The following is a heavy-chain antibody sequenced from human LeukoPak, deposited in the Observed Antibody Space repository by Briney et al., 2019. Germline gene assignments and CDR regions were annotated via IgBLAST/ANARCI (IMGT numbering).Heavy chain of an antibody. J-gene: IGHJ4*02. Sequence: SETLSLTCTVSGGSISSSSHYWGWIRQPPGKGLEWIGNIFYSGSAFYNPSLKSRVTISVDTSKKQFSLKLSSVTAADTAVYYCASFQITFGGVIVFDYWGQGTLVTVSS. CDR1: GGSISSSSHY. D-gene: IGHD3-16*02. CDR2: IFYSGSA. V-gene: IGHV4-39*07. CDR3: ASFQITFGGVIVFDY.